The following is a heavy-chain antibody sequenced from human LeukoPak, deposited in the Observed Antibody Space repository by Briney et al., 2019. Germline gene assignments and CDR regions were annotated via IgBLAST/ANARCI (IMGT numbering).Heavy chain of an antibody. CDR3: ARLGRWLQLGYFQH. V-gene: IGHV3-48*04. D-gene: IGHD5-24*01. Sequence: SGGSLRLSCAASGFTFSSYSMNWVRQAPGKGLEWVSYISSSGSTIYYADSVKGRFTISRDNAKNSLYLQMNSLRAEDTAVYYGARLGRWLQLGYFQHWGQGTLVTVSS. CDR2: ISSSGSTI. CDR1: GFTFSSYS. J-gene: IGHJ1*01.